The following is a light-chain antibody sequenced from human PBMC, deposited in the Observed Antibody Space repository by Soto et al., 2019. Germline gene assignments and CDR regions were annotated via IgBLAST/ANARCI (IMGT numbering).Light chain of an antibody. V-gene: IGKV1-39*01. CDR1: QSISSY. Sequence: DIQMTQSPSSLSASVGDRVTITCRASQSISSYLNWYQQKPGKAPKLLIYAASSLQSGVPSRFSGSGSGPDFTLTISSLQPEDFATYYCQQSYSRPLTFGGGTKVEIK. CDR3: QQSYSRPLT. J-gene: IGKJ4*01. CDR2: AAS.